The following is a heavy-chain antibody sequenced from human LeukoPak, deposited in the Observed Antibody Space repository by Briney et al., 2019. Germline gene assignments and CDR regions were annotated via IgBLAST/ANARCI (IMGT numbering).Heavy chain of an antibody. D-gene: IGHD4-23*01. CDR1: GGSFSGYY. Sequence: SETLSLTSAVYGGSFSGYYWSWIRQPPGKGLEWIGEINHSGSTNYNPSLKSRVTISVDTSKNQFSLKLSSVTAADTAVYYCARGRPRVNDYWGQGTLVTVSS. J-gene: IGHJ4*02. V-gene: IGHV4-34*01. CDR2: INHSGST. CDR3: ARGRPRVNDY.